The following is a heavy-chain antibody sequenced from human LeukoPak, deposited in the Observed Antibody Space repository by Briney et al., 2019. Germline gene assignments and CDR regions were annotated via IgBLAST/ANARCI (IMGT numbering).Heavy chain of an antibody. CDR3: AKARYCSGGSCFPQLTPDY. V-gene: IGHV4-61*02. Sequence: SETLSLTCTVSGNSISSGDNCWSWIRQPAGKGLEWIGRIYTSGSTNYNPSLKSRVTISGDTSKNQFSLRLSSVTAADTAVYYCAKARYCSGGSCFPQLTPDYWGQGTLVTVSS. J-gene: IGHJ4*02. CDR2: IYTSGST. CDR1: GNSISSGDNC. D-gene: IGHD2-15*01.